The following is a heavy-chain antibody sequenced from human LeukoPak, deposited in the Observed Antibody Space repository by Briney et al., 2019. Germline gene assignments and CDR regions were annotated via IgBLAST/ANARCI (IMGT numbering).Heavy chain of an antibody. CDR2: ISSDGYRT. V-gene: IGHV3-30*18. CDR3: AKGLGTGSVLARPLHY. J-gene: IGHJ4*02. D-gene: IGHD3-10*01. CDR1: GFTFSTYW. Sequence: PGGSLRLSCAASGFTFSTYWMSWVRQAPDKGLQWVAVISSDGYRTDYPDSVRGRFTISRDNFKNTVDLQMISVTAEDTAMYFCAKGLGTGSVLARPLHYWGQGTLVTVSS.